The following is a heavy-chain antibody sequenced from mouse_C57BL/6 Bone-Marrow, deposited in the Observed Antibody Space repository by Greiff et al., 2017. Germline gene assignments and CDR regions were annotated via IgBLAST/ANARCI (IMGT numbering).Heavy chain of an antibody. D-gene: IGHD1-1*01. J-gene: IGHJ1*03. Sequence: VQLQQSGAELARPGASVKLSCKASGYTFTSYGISWVKQRTGQGLEWIGEIYPRSGNTYYNEKFKGKATLTADKSSSTAYMELRSLTSEDSAVYFCARSDYYGSRTRYFDVWGTGTTVTVSS. CDR2: IYPRSGNT. CDR3: ARSDYYGSRTRYFDV. CDR1: GYTFTSYG. V-gene: IGHV1-81*01.